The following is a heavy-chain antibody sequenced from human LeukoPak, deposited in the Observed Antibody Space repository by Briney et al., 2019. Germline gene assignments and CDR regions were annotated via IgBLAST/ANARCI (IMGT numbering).Heavy chain of an antibody. J-gene: IGHJ4*02. CDR2: ISGSGGST. D-gene: IGHD6-19*01. Sequence: TGGSLRLSCAASGFTFSSYAMSWVRQAPGKGLEWVSAISGSGGSTYYADSVKGRFTISRDNSKNTLYLQMNSRRAEDTAVYYYAKEWAGGWSGLGFDYWGQGTLVTVSS. V-gene: IGHV3-23*01. CDR3: AKEWAGGWSGLGFDY. CDR1: GFTFSSYA.